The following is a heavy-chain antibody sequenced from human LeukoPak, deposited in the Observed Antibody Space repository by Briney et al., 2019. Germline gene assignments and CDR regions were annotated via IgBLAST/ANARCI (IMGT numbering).Heavy chain of an antibody. CDR2: ISSSGSA. D-gene: IGHD5-24*01. V-gene: IGHV4-59*08. CDR1: GDSLGIYK. Sequence: SETLSLTCSVSGDSLGIYKWSWIRQPPGKGLEWIAHISSSGSAIYNPSLMSRVSMSVGTSKNQFSLRLTSVTAADTAVYYCARHRSGWLQSSFDYWGQGTLVTVSS. CDR3: ARHRSGWLQSSFDY. J-gene: IGHJ4*02.